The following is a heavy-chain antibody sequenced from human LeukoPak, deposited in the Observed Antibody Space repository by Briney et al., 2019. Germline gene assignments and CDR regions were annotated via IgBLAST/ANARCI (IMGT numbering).Heavy chain of an antibody. Sequence: SETLSLTCAVYGGSFSGYYWSWIRQPPGKGLEWIGEINHSGSTNYNPSLKSRVTISVDTSKNQFSLKLSSVTAADTAVYYCAREGYYDILTGVYDAFDIWGQGTMVTVSS. CDR3: AREGYYDILTGVYDAFDI. D-gene: IGHD3-9*01. CDR1: GGSFSGYY. V-gene: IGHV4-34*01. J-gene: IGHJ3*02. CDR2: INHSGST.